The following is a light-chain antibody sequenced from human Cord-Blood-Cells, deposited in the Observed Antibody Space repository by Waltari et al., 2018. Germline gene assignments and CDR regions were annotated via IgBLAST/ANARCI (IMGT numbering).Light chain of an antibody. Sequence: SVSPGERATLSCRASQSVSSNLAWYQQKPGQAPRLLIYGASTRATGIPARFSGSGSGTEFTLTISSLQSEDFAVYYCQQYNNWPLYTFGQGTKLEIK. CDR3: QQYNNWPLYT. CDR1: QSVSSN. V-gene: IGKV3-15*01. J-gene: IGKJ2*01. CDR2: GAS.